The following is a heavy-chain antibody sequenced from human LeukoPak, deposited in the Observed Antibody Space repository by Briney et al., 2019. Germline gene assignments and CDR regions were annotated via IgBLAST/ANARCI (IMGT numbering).Heavy chain of an antibody. CDR3: ARVGYIVGATNYAIFDY. CDR1: GGTFSSYA. D-gene: IGHD1-26*01. J-gene: IGHJ4*02. V-gene: IGHV1-69*01. Sequence: GASVKVSCKASGGTFSSYAISWVRQAPGQGLEWMGGIIPIFGTANYAQKFQGGVTITADESTSTAYMELSSLRSEDTAVYYCARVGYIVGATNYAIFDYWGQGTLVTVSS. CDR2: IIPIFGTA.